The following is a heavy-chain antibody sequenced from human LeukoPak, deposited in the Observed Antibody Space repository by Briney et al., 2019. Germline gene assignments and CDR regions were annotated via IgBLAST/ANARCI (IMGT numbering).Heavy chain of an antibody. CDR3: ATSSASGGGDY. D-gene: IGHD3-10*01. J-gene: IGHJ4*02. Sequence: SVKVSCKASGGTFSSYAISWVRQAPGQGLEWMGGIIHIFGTANYAQMFQGRVTITADESTSTAYMELSSLRSEDTAVYYCATSSASGGGDYWGQGTLVTVSS. CDR1: GGTFSSYA. V-gene: IGHV1-69*01. CDR2: IIHIFGTA.